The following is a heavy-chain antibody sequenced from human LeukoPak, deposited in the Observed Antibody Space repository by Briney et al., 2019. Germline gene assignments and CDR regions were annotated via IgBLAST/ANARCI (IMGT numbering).Heavy chain of an antibody. J-gene: IGHJ4*02. CDR2: ISSSNSNI. V-gene: IGHV3-11*01. D-gene: IGHD1/OR15-1a*01. Sequence: GGAPRLSCADSGFTFSDYYMSWIRQGPGRGLEWVSYISSSNSNIYHEDSVKDRFTISRDNAKNSLYLQMNRLRAEDTAVYNSVRRRYNWNTIDYWGQGTLVTVSS. CDR1: GFTFSDYY. CDR3: VRRRYNWNTIDY.